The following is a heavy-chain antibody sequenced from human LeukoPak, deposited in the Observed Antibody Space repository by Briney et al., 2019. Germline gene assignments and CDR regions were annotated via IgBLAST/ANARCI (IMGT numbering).Heavy chain of an antibody. CDR2: INHSGST. CDR1: GGSFSGYY. J-gene: IGHJ6*03. Sequence: KPSETLSLTCAVYGGSFSGYYWSWIRQPPGKGLEWIGEINHSGSTNYNPSLKSRVTISVDTSKNQFSLKLSSVTAADTAVYYCARGGMTTVTTYYYYYMDVWGKGTTVTVSS. V-gene: IGHV4-34*01. CDR3: ARGGMTTVTTYYYYYMDV. D-gene: IGHD4-11*01.